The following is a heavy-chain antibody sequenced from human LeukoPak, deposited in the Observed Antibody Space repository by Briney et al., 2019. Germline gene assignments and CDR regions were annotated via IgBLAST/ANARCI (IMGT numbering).Heavy chain of an antibody. V-gene: IGHV6-1*01. D-gene: IGHD6-13*01. J-gene: IGHJ4*02. CDR1: GDSVSSNSAA. CDR2: TYYGSKWYN. Sequence: SQTLSLTCAISGDSVSSNSAAWNWIRQSPSRGLEWLGRTYYGSKWYNDYAVSVKSRITINPDTSKNQFSLQLNSVTPEDTAVYYCARHSSSWYSRGFDYWGQGTLVTVSS. CDR3: ARHSSSWYSRGFDY.